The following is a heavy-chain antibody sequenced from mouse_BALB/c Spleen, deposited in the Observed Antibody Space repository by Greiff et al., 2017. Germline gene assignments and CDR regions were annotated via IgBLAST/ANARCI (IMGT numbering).Heavy chain of an antibody. J-gene: IGHJ4*01. Sequence: LQQPGAELVKPGASVKMSCKASGYTFTSYNMHWVKQTPGQGLEWIGAIYPGNGDTSYNQKFKGKATLTADKSSSTAYMQLSSLTSEDSAVYYCAREGDFYAMDYWGQGTSVTVSS. CDR3: AREGDFYAMDY. CDR2: IYPGNGDT. D-gene: IGHD3-3*01. CDR1: GYTFTSYN. V-gene: IGHV1-12*01.